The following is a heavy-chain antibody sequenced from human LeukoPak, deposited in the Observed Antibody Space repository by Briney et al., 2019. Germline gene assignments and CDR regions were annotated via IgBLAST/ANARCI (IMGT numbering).Heavy chain of an antibody. D-gene: IGHD4-17*01. V-gene: IGHV3-74*01. Sequence: GGSLRLSCAASGFTFSGYWMHWVRQAPGKGLVWVSRISTDGTSTSYTDSVKGRFTISRDNAKNTLYLQMNSLRAEDTAVYYCARAGYGDYGIDYWGQGTLVTVSS. CDR2: ISTDGTST. CDR1: GFTFSGYW. CDR3: ARAGYGDYGIDY. J-gene: IGHJ4*02.